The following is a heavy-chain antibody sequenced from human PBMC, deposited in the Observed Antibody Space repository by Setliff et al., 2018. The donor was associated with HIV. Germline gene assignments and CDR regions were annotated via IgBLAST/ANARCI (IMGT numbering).Heavy chain of an antibody. CDR1: GYTFSSYG. CDR2: ISAYNGNT. V-gene: IGHV1-18*01. CDR3: ARPSHVYDDDGPLGY. Sequence: ASVKVSCKASGYTFSSYGISWVRQAPGQGLEWMGWISAYNGNTNHAQKLQGRVTMTTDTSTSTAYMELSSLRSEDTAIYYCARPSHVYDDDGPLGYWGQGTLVTVSS. D-gene: IGHD3-16*01. J-gene: IGHJ4*02.